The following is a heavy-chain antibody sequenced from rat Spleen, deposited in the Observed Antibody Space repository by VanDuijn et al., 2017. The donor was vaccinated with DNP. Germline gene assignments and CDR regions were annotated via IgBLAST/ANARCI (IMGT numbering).Heavy chain of an antibody. Sequence: EVQLVESGGGLVQPGRSLKLSCTVSGITFSDHNMAWVSQAPEKGLEWVATISYDGSDTYYRDSVKGRFTITRDNAKSTLYLQMDRLRSEDTATYYCAGRPPPTRGPFDYWGQGVTVTVSS. J-gene: IGHJ2*01. CDR3: AGRPPPTRGPFDY. CDR2: ISYDGSDT. D-gene: IGHD1-4*01. CDR1: GITFSDHN. V-gene: IGHV5-7*01.